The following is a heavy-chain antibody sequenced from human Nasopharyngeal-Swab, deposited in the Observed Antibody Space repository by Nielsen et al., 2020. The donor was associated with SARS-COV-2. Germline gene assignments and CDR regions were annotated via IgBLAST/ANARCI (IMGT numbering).Heavy chain of an antibody. D-gene: IGHD3-3*01. CDR2: IDNNGGAT. CDR1: GFTFSNFA. CDR3: VKDWRYEYPSYMDI. J-gene: IGHJ6*03. Sequence: GGSLRLSCSASGFTFSNFAMHWVRQAPGKGLEFVSAIDNNGGATYYADSVKGRFTISRDNSKSTLYLQLSSLRGDDTAVYYCVKDWRYEYPSYMDIWGKGTTIIVSS. V-gene: IGHV3-64D*06.